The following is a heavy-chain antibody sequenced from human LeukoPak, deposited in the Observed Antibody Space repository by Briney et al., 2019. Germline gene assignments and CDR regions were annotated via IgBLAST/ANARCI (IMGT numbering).Heavy chain of an antibody. Sequence: SETLSLTCTVSGGSISSYYWSWIRQPPGKGLEWIGYIYYSGSTNYNPSLKSRVTISVDTSKNQFSLKLSSVTAADAAVYYCARGAYSGGWYMSVAPDDVFDIWAKGKMVTVSS. CDR1: GGSISSYY. V-gene: IGHV4-59*01. J-gene: IGHJ3*02. CDR3: ARGAYSGGWYMSVAPDDVFDI. D-gene: IGHD6-19*01. CDR2: IYYSGST.